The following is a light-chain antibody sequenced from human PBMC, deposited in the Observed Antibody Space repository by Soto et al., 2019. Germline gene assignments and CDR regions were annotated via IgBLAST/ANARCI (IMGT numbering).Light chain of an antibody. V-gene: IGKV4-1*01. CDR3: QQYYSTPRT. CDR1: QSVLYTSNNNNY. J-gene: IGKJ1*01. Sequence: DIAMTQSPDFLAVSLGERATINCKCSQSVLYTSNNNNYLAWYQQKPGQPPKLLIYWASTRESGVPDRFSGSGSGTDFTLTISSLQAEDVAVYYCQQYYSTPRTFGQGTKVEIK. CDR2: WAS.